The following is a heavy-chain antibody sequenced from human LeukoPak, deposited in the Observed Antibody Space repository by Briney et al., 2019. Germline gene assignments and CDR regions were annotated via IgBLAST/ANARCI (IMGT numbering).Heavy chain of an antibody. CDR3: ARRRYYDGSGYLE. CDR2: IYYSGRT. J-gene: IGHJ1*01. Sequence: PSETPSLTCSVSGDSVSRSDSYWDWIRQPPGKGLEWIGTIYYSGRTYYSPSLKSRVTMSVDPSNNQFSLTLRPVTAADTAVYYCARRRYYDGSGYLEWGQGTLLSVSS. CDR1: GDSVSRSDSY. V-gene: IGHV4-39*01. D-gene: IGHD3-22*01.